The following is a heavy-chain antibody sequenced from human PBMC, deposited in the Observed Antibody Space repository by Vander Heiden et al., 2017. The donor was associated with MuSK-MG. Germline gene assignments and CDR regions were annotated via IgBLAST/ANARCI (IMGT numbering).Heavy chain of an antibody. CDR2: ISGSGSGT. D-gene: IGHD6-13*01. Sequence: EVQLLESGGGLVQPGGSLRPSCAASGFTLRSTAMRWVRQAPGKGLEWVSSISGSGSGTYYPDSMKGRFTISRDNSKNTLYLQMNSLRDEDTAVYYCAKRPSITASGSFDCWGPGTLVTVSS. CDR1: GFTLRSTA. V-gene: IGHV3-23*01. J-gene: IGHJ4*02. CDR3: AKRPSITASGSFDC.